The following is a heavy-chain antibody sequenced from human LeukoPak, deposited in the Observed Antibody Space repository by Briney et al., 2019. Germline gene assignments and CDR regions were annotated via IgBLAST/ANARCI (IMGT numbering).Heavy chain of an antibody. CDR1: GFTFSSYA. J-gene: IGHJ3*02. D-gene: IGHD3-22*01. V-gene: IGHV3-23*01. CDR2: ISGSGGST. CDR3: AKATTDKYYYDSSGDPRSDAFDI. Sequence: GGSLRLSCAASGFTFSSYAMSWVRQAPGKGLEWVSAISGSGGSTYYADSVKGRFTISRDNSKNTLYLQMNSLRAEDTAVYYCAKATTDKYYYDSSGDPRSDAFDIWGQGTMVTVSS.